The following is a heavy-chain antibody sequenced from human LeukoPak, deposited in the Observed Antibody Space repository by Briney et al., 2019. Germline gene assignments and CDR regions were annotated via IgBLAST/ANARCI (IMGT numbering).Heavy chain of an antibody. D-gene: IGHD7-27*01. Sequence: SETLSLTCTVSGGSISSHYWSWIRQPPGKGLEWIGSIYYSESTHYNPSLKSRVTTSVDTSRNLFSLKLSSVTAADTAVYYCARRPLTVNAFDIWGQGTMVTVSS. CDR3: ARRPLTVNAFDI. CDR2: IYYSEST. J-gene: IGHJ3*02. V-gene: IGHV4-39*01. CDR1: GGSISSHY.